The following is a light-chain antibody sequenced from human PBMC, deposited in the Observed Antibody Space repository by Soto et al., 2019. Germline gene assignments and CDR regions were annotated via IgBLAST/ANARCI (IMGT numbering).Light chain of an antibody. CDR1: SSDVGGYNY. CDR2: DVS. Sequence: QSALTQPRSVSGSPGQSVTISCTGTSSDVGGYNYVSWYQQHPGNAPKLMIYDVSARPSGVPDRFSGSKSGNTASLTISGLQAEDEADYYCCSFAGSYSLYVFGTGTKLTVL. V-gene: IGLV2-11*01. CDR3: CSFAGSYSLYV. J-gene: IGLJ1*01.